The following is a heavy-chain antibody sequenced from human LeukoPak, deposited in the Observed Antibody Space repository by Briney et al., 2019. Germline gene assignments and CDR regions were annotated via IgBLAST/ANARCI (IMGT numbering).Heavy chain of an antibody. D-gene: IGHD3-10*01. CDR3: ARDSQTMVRGVISYYFDY. Sequence: PSETLSLTCTVSSGSISSYYWSWIRQPAGKGLEWIGRTYTSGSTNYNPSLKSRVTMSVDTSKHQFSLKLSSVTAADTAVYYCARDSQTMVRGVISYYFDYWGQGTLVTVSS. V-gene: IGHV4-4*07. CDR2: TYTSGST. CDR1: SGSISSYY. J-gene: IGHJ4*02.